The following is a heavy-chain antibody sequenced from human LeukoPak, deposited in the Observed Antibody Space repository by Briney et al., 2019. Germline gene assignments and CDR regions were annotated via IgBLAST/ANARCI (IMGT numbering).Heavy chain of an antibody. D-gene: IGHD3-3*01. V-gene: IGHV3-7*01. Sequence: EGSLRLSCAASGFTFSSYWMSWVRQAPGKGLEWVGNIKQDGSEKYYVDSVKGRFTISRDNAKNSLYLQMNSLRAEDTAVYYCARELRITIFGVVIPGAFDIWGQGTMVTVSS. CDR3: ARELRITIFGVVIPGAFDI. CDR1: GFTFSSYW. CDR2: IKQDGSEK. J-gene: IGHJ3*02.